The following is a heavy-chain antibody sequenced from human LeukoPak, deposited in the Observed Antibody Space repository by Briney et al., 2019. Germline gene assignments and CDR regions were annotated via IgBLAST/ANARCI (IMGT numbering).Heavy chain of an antibody. CDR2: IYSGGST. CDR3: ARGPYLSEFDY. Sequence: PGGSLRLSCAASGFTVSSNYTSWVRQAPGKGLEWVSFIYSGGSTYYADSVKGRFTISRDNSKNTLYLQMNSLRAEDTAVYYCARGPYLSEFDYWGQGTLVTVSS. D-gene: IGHD1-14*01. CDR1: GFTVSSNY. V-gene: IGHV3-53*01. J-gene: IGHJ4*02.